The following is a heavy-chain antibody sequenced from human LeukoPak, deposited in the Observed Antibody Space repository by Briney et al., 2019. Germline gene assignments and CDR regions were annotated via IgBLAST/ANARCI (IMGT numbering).Heavy chain of an antibody. D-gene: IGHD3-10*01. J-gene: IGHJ6*04. CDR1: GGSISSSNW. CDR2: IYHSGST. CDR3: ARTLWFGELFAVRHGLNYYYGMDV. V-gene: IGHV4-4*02. Sequence: SETLSLTCAVSGGSISSSNWWSWVRQPPGKGLEWIGEIYHSGSTNYNPSLKSRVTISVDKSKNQLSLKLSSVTAADTAVYYCARTLWFGELFAVRHGLNYYYGMDVWGKGTTVTVSS.